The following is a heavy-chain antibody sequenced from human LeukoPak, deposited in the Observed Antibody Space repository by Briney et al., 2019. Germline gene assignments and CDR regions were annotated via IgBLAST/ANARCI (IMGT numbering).Heavy chain of an antibody. D-gene: IGHD3-10*01. CDR2: INPNSGGT. V-gene: IGHV1-2*02. CDR3: ARGRGVWFADLSLKGLDF. Sequence: ASVKVSCKTSGYTFTSYGISWVRQAPGQGLEWMGWINPNSGGTNYAQKFQGRVTMTRDTSISTAYMELSRLRSDDTAVYYCARGRGVWFADLSLKGLDFWGQGTLVTVSS. J-gene: IGHJ4*02. CDR1: GYTFTSYG.